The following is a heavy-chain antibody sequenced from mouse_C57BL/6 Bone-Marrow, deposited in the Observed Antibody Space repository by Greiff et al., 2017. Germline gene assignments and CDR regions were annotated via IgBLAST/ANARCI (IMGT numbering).Heavy chain of an antibody. J-gene: IGHJ1*03. V-gene: IGHV1-63*01. CDR3: AVYYSNYWYFDV. CDR1: GYTFTNYW. D-gene: IGHD2-5*01. Sequence: QVQLKESGAELVRPGTSVKMSCKASGYTFTNYWIGWAKQRPGHGLEWIGDIYPGGGYTNYNEKFKGKATLTADKSSSTAYMQLSSLTSEDSAIYYCAVYYSNYWYFDVWGTGTTVTVSS. CDR2: IYPGGGYT.